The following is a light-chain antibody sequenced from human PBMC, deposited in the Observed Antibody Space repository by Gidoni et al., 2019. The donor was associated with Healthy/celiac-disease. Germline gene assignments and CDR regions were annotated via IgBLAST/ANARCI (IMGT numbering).Light chain of an antibody. CDR3: QQDGSSPR. CDR2: GAS. Sequence: EIVLTQSPGTLSLSPGERATLSCRASQSVSSSYLAWYQQKPGQAPRLLIYGASSRATGIPDRFSGSGSGTDLTLTISRLEPEDFAVDYCQQDGSSPRFXQXTKLEIK. V-gene: IGKV3-20*01. J-gene: IGKJ2*03. CDR1: QSVSSSY.